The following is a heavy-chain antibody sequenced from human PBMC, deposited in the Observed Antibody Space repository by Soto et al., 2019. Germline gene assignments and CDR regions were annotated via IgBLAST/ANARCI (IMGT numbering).Heavy chain of an antibody. V-gene: IGHV4-30-2*01. CDR2: IYHSGST. Sequence: QLQLQESGSGLVKPSQTLSLTCAVSGGSISSGGYSWSWIRQPPGKGLESIGYIYHSGSTYYNPSLKSLVAMSVDRSKYQSSLKLSSVTAADTGVYFCARVHVVAAQHWGQGTLFTFSS. J-gene: IGHJ4*02. D-gene: IGHD2-15*01. CDR1: GGSISSGGYS. CDR3: ARVHVVAAQH.